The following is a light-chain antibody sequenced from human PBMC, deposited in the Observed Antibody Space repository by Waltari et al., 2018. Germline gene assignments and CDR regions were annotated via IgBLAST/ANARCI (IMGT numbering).Light chain of an antibody. CDR2: DAS. CDR3: QQYNRWPPIT. CDR1: QSVSSN. V-gene: IGKV3-15*01. J-gene: IGKJ5*01. Sequence: EIVMTQSPATLSVSPGETATLSCRASQSVSSNVAWYQKKPGQAPRLLIYDASTRATSIPAQFRGSGSGTEFTLTISSLQSEDFAVYYCQQYNRWPPITFGHGTRLEIK.